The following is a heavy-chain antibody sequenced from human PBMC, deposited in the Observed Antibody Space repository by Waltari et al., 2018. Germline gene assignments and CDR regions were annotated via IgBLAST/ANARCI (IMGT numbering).Heavy chain of an antibody. Sequence: QLQLQESGPGLVKPSETLSLTCTVSGGSLSSSSYFWAWIRQPPGKGLEWSGSIYYSGSTYYHLSLKSRVTISVDRSTNQVSLKLTSVTAADTAVYFCAREVPRNGYIGLIYYYMDVWGKGTTVTVSS. CDR2: IYYSGST. CDR3: AREVPRNGYIGLIYYYMDV. V-gene: IGHV4-39*01. CDR1: GGSLSSSSYF. J-gene: IGHJ6*03. D-gene: IGHD5-12*01.